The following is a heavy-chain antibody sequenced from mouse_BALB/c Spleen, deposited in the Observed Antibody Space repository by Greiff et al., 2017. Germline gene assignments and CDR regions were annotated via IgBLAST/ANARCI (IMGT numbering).Heavy chain of an antibody. CDR2: ILPGSDST. Sequence: QVQLQQSGAELMKPGASVKISCKATGYTFSSYWIEWVKQRPGHGLEWIGEILPGSDSTNYNEKFKGKATFTADTSSNTAYMQLSSLTSEDSAVYYCARGSWDVWYFDVWGAGTTVTVSS. D-gene: IGHD1-1*02. J-gene: IGHJ1*01. V-gene: IGHV1-9*01. CDR1: GYTFSSYW. CDR3: ARGSWDVWYFDV.